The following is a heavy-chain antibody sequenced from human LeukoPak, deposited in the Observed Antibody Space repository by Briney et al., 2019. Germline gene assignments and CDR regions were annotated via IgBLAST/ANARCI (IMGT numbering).Heavy chain of an antibody. J-gene: IGHJ3*02. D-gene: IGHD3-10*01. V-gene: IGHV4-34*01. CDR1: GGSFSGHY. CDR2: INHSGST. Sequence: SETLSLTCAVYGGSFSGHYWSWIRQPPGKGLEWIGEINHSGSTNYNPSLKSRVTMSLDTSKNQFSLRLSYVTAADTALYYCARDSGILKDALDIWGQGTMVTVSS. CDR3: ARDSGILKDALDI.